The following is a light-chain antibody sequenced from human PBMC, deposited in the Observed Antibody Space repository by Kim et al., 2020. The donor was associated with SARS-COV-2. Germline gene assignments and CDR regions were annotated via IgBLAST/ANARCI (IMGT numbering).Light chain of an antibody. V-gene: IGKV1D-16*01. CDR2: AAS. Sequence: DIQMTQSPSSLSASVGDRVTISCRASQGISSWLAWYQLKPEKAPKPLIYAASNLQTGVPSRFSGSGSGTEFTLTISSLQPEDFATYYCQQYNNYPCTFGQGTKVEIK. J-gene: IGKJ1*01. CDR3: QQYNNYPCT. CDR1: QGISSW.